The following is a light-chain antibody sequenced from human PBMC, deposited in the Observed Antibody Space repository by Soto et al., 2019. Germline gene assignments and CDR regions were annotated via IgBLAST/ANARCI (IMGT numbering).Light chain of an antibody. CDR2: EVS. Sequence: QSALTQPASVSGSPGQSITTSCPGTSSDVGGYNYVSWYQQHPGKAPKLMIYEVSNRPSGVSNRFSGSKSGNTASLTISGLQAEDEADYYCSSYTSSSTYVFGTGTKVTVL. V-gene: IGLV2-14*01. J-gene: IGLJ1*01. CDR3: SSYTSSSTYV. CDR1: SSDVGGYNY.